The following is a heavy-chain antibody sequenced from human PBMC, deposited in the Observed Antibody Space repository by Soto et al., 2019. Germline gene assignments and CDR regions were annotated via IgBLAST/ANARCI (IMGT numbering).Heavy chain of an antibody. CDR1: GFTFSNYA. V-gene: IGHV3-23*01. CDR3: AKVPLSLRFYDY. J-gene: IGHJ4*02. Sequence: GGSLRLSCAASGFTFSNYAMHWVRQAPGKGLEWVSGITGSAGNTYYADSVKGRFTISRDNSKNTLYLQTNSLRADDTAIYYCAKVPLSLRFYDYWGQGNLVTVSS. CDR2: ITGSAGNT. D-gene: IGHD4-17*01.